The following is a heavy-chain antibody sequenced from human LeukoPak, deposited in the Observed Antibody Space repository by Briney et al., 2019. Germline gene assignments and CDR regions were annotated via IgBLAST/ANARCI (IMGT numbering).Heavy chain of an antibody. V-gene: IGHV3-30*03. D-gene: IGHD5-18*01. CDR2: ISYDGTNK. CDR3: ARGGYTYGWGAFDI. J-gene: IGHJ3*02. Sequence: PGGSLRLSCAASGFTFSSYDMHWVRQAPGKGLEWVAVISYDGTNKYYADSVKGRFTISRDNSKNTLYLQMNSLRAEDTALYYCARGGYTYGWGAFDIWGQGTRVTVSS. CDR1: GFTFSSYD.